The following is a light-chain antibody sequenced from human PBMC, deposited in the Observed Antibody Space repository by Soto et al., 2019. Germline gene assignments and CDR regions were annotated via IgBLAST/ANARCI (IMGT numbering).Light chain of an antibody. CDR1: QSISSW. Sequence: DIQMTQSPSTLSASVGDRVTITCRASQSISSWLAWYQQKPGKAPKLLIYDASSLESGVPSRFSGSGSGTEFTLTISRLEPEDFAVYYCQQYNSYSRTFGQGTKVDIK. J-gene: IGKJ1*01. CDR2: DAS. V-gene: IGKV1-5*01. CDR3: QQYNSYSRT.